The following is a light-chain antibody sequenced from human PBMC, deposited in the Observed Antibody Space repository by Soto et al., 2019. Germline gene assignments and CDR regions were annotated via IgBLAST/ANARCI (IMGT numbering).Light chain of an antibody. CDR3: SSYTRSSTYV. J-gene: IGLJ1*01. Sequence: QSALTRAASVSRAHGRSISILSNETSREGGGYNYVSWYPQHPGSAPTLMIHDVSNRPSGVSNRFSGSKSGNTASLTISGLQAEDEADYYCSSYTRSSTYVFATGTKVTVL. CDR1: SREGGGYNY. V-gene: IGLV2-14*01. CDR2: DVS.